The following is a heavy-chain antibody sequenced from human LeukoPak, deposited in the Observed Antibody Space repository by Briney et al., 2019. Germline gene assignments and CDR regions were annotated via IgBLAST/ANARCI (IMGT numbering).Heavy chain of an antibody. V-gene: IGHV1-24*01. Sequence: ASVKVSCKVSGYTLSELSMHWVRQAPGKGLEWMGGFDPEDGETIYAQKFQGRVTMTEDTSTDTAYMELSSLRSEDTAVYYCATLDHYDILTCSTQAVKWGQGTLVTVSS. J-gene: IGHJ4*02. D-gene: IGHD3-9*01. CDR1: GYTLSELS. CDR2: FDPEDGET. CDR3: ATLDHYDILTCSTQAVK.